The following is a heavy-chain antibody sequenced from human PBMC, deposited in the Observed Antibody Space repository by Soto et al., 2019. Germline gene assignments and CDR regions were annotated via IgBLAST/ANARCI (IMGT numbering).Heavy chain of an antibody. D-gene: IGHD2-15*01. V-gene: IGHV4-39*01. CDR3: GKVLVGATGHTDSDS. CDR1: GGSIYRSGYY. CDR2: IDYNGVT. Sequence: TSETLSLTCTVSGGSIYRSGYYWGWIRQPPGRGLEWIGNIDYNGVTYSNPSLKSRVTISRDTSKNQFSLKLTSVTAADTALYYCGKVLVGATGHTDSDSWGPGTLVTVSS. J-gene: IGHJ4*02.